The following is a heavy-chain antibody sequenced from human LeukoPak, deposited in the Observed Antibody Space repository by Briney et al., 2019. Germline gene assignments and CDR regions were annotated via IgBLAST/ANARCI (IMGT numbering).Heavy chain of an antibody. J-gene: IGHJ3*02. CDR3: ARDRVSYYDILTGYPDAFDI. Sequence: GGSLRLSCAASGFTFSSYAMHWVRQAPGKGLEWVAVISYDGSNKYYADSVKGRFTISRDNSKNTLYLQMNSLRAEDTAVYYCARDRVSYYDILTGYPDAFDIWGQGTMVTVSS. V-gene: IGHV3-30-3*01. D-gene: IGHD3-9*01. CDR2: ISYDGSNK. CDR1: GFTFSSYA.